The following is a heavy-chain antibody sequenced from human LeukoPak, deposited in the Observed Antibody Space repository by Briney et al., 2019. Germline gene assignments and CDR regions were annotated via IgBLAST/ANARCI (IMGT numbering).Heavy chain of an antibody. CDR3: ARDREYFGSGSVFFFYYAVDV. CDR2: ISADNGNT. Sequence: GASVKVSCKGSGYTLSNHAFSWVRQAPGQGLEWMGWISADNGNTNHAQKFQGRVSLTTDTSTSTAYMELRSLRSDDTAVYYCARDREYFGSGSVFFFYYAVDVWGQGTTVTVSS. D-gene: IGHD3-10*01. J-gene: IGHJ6*02. V-gene: IGHV1-18*04. CDR1: GYTLSNHA.